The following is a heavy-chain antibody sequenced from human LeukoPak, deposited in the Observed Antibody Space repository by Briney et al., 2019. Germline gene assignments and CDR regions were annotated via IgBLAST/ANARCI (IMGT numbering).Heavy chain of an antibody. CDR3: ARASAADCSSTSCYVGDFDY. CDR1: GFTFSSYS. V-gene: IGHV3-21*01. Sequence: GGSLRLSCAASGFTFSSYSMNWVRQAPGKGLEWVSSISSSSSYIYYADSVKGRFTNSRDNAKNSLYLQMNSLRAEDTAVYYCARASAADCSSTSCYVGDFDYWGQGTLVTVSS. D-gene: IGHD2-2*01. J-gene: IGHJ4*02. CDR2: ISSSSSYI.